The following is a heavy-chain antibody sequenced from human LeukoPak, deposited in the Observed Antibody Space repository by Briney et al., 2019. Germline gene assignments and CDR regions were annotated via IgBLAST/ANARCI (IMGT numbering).Heavy chain of an antibody. CDR2: IIPIFGTA. CDR1: GGTFSSYA. J-gene: IGHJ4*02. D-gene: IGHD5-24*01. Sequence: ASVKVSCKASGGTFSSYAISWVRQAPGQGLEWMGRIIPIFGTANYAQKFQGRVTITTDESTSTAYMELSSLRSEDTAVYYCARTTMGRDGYNPREDLDHWGQGTLVTVSS. V-gene: IGHV1-69*05. CDR3: ARTTMGRDGYNPREDLDH.